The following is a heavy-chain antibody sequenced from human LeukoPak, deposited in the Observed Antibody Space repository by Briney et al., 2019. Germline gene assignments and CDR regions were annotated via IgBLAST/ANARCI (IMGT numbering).Heavy chain of an antibody. J-gene: IGHJ4*02. V-gene: IGHV4-39*07. D-gene: IGHD3-22*01. CDR3: ARDFPPAYGYYDSSGHVRWGHY. CDR1: GGSISSSSYY. Sequence: SETLSLTCTVSGGSISSSSYYWGWIRQPPGKGLEWIGSIYYSGSTYYNPSLKSRVTISVDTSKNQFSLKLSSVTAADTAVYYCARDFPPAYGYYDSSGHVRWGHYWGQGTLVTVSS. CDR2: IYYSGST.